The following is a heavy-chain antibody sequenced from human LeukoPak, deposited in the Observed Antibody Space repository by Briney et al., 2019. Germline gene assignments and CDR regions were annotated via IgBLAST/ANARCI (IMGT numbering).Heavy chain of an antibody. Sequence: GRSLRLSCAASGFTFSSYGMHWVRQAPGKGLEWVAVIWYDGSDKYYADSVKGRFTISRDNSKNTLYLQMNSLRAEDTAVYYCARRYRSGGSCYVDYWGQGTLVTVSS. V-gene: IGHV3-33*01. CDR3: ARRYRSGGSCYVDY. CDR2: IWYDGSDK. J-gene: IGHJ4*02. D-gene: IGHD2-15*01. CDR1: GFTFSSYG.